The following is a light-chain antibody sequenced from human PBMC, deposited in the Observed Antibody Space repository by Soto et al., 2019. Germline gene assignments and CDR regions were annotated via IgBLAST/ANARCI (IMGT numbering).Light chain of an antibody. V-gene: IGLV2-23*01. CDR1: SSDVGSYNL. J-gene: IGLJ2*01. CDR2: EGS. Sequence: QSALTQPASVSGSPGQSITISCTGTSSDVGSYNLVSWYQQPPGKATKLMIYEGSKRPSGVSNRFSGYKSGNTASVTISVLQAEDEADYYCCSYAGRSTLVFGGGTKLTVL. CDR3: CSYAGRSTLV.